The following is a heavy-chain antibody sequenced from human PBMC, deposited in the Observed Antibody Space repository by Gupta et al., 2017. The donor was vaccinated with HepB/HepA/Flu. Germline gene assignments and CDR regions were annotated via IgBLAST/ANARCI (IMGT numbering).Heavy chain of an antibody. CDR2: IYPRDGST. J-gene: IGHJ4*02. CDR3: GKDQGDNSLDY. Sequence: QVRLVQSGADVKKPGASVKISCKASGYIFISYYVHWVRQAPGQGLEWMGMIYPRDGSTLYAQSFQDRVTLTRDTSTSTVYMELTTLTSEDTAVYYCGKDQGDNSLDYLCQGTLVTVSS. CDR1: GYIFISYY. D-gene: IGHD1-20*01. V-gene: IGHV1-46*01.